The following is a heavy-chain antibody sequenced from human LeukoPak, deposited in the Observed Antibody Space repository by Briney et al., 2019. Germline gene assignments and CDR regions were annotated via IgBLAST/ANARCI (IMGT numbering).Heavy chain of an antibody. V-gene: IGHV3-7*01. CDR3: AKETYYYGSGSHFDY. CDR2: IKVDGSET. D-gene: IGHD3-10*01. CDR1: GFTFSNYW. J-gene: IGHJ4*02. Sequence: GGSLRLSCAASGFTFSNYWMSWVRQVPGKGLEWLANIKVDGSETYYVDSLKGRFTISRDNAKNSVYLQMNSLRVEDTAVYYCAKETYYYGSGSHFDYWGQGTLVTVSS.